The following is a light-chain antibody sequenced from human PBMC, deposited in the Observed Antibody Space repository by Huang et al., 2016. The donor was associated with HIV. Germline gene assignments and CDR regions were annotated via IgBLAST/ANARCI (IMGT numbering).Light chain of an antibody. CDR3: QQYDNWPPFT. CDR1: QSVRSN. V-gene: IGKV3-15*01. Sequence: EIVMTQSPGTLSVSPGERAPLSCRVSQSVRSNLAWYQQKPGQAPRLLIYDASTGATGVPARFSGSGSGTQFTLSISSLQSEDFAVYYCQQYDNWPPFTCGPGTKVGIK. CDR2: DAS. J-gene: IGKJ3*01.